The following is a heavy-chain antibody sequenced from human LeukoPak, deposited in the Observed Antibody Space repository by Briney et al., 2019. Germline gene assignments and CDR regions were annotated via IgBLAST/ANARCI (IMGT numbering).Heavy chain of an antibody. V-gene: IGHV1-69*04. Sequence: ASVKVSCKASGGTFSSYAISWVRQAPGQGLEWMGRIIPILGIANYAQKFQGRVTITADKSTSTAYMELSSLRSEDTAVYYCARGSHTYYYDSSGYENWGQGTLVTVSS. D-gene: IGHD3-22*01. CDR3: ARGSHTYYYDSSGYEN. J-gene: IGHJ4*02. CDR1: GGTFSSYA. CDR2: IIPILGIA.